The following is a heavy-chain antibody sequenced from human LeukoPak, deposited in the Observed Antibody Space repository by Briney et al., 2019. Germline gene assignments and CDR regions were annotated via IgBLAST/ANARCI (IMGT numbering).Heavy chain of an antibody. CDR1: GFSFGSYA. J-gene: IGHJ4*02. CDR2: ISRTGGST. Sequence: GGSLRLSCAASGFSFGSYAMHWVRQAPGKGLEYVSAISRTGGSTYYADSVKGRFTISRDNSKNTLYLQMSSLRAKDTAVYYCVKDRDTGYDSLDYWGQGTLVTVSS. CDR3: VKDRDTGYDSLDY. V-gene: IGHV3-64D*06. D-gene: IGHD5-12*01.